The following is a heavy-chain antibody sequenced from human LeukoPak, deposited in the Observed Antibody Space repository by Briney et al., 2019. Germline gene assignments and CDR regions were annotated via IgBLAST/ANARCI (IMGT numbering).Heavy chain of an antibody. CDR1: GGSISSYY. CDR3: ARANGYCSGGSCYSYWFDP. CDR2: IYTSGST. Sequence: SETLSLTCTVSGGSISSYYWSWIRQPAGKGLEWIGRIYTSGSTNYNPSLKSRVTMSVDTSKNQFSLKLSSVTAADTAVYYCARANGYCSGGSCYSYWFDPWGQGTLVTVSS. J-gene: IGHJ5*02. V-gene: IGHV4-4*07. D-gene: IGHD2-15*01.